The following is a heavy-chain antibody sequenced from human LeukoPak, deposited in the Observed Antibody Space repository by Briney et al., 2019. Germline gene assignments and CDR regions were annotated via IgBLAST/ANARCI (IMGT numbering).Heavy chain of an antibody. CDR1: GDSISSGSHY. V-gene: IGHV4-61*10. J-gene: IGHJ4*02. CDR2: IYSSGST. D-gene: IGHD6-13*01. Sequence: SETLSLTCTVSGDSISSGSHYWNWFRQPAGKGLEWIGHIYSSGSTNYNPSLKSRVTISVDTSKNQFSLKLSSVTAADTAVYYCARALGQQQLVYEGVFDYWGQGTLVTVSS. CDR3: ARALGQQQLVYEGVFDY.